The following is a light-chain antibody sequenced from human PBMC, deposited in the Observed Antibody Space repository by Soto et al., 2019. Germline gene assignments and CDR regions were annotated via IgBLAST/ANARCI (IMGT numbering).Light chain of an antibody. CDR3: QQRSNWPPS. V-gene: IGKV3-11*01. Sequence: EIVLTQSPATLSLSPGESATLSCRASQSVSRYLAWYQQKPGQAPRLLIYDASNRATGIPARFSGSGSGTDFTLTISSLEPEDFAVYYCQQRSNWPPSFGGGTKVEIK. J-gene: IGKJ4*01. CDR2: DAS. CDR1: QSVSRY.